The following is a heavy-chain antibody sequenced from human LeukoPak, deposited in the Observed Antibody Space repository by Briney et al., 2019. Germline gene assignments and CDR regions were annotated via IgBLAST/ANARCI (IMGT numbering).Heavy chain of an antibody. D-gene: IGHD2-2*01. CDR2: IWYDGSKK. CDR1: GFTFNRCW. V-gene: IGHV3-33*07. J-gene: IGHJ6*02. Sequence: GGSLRLSCVVSGFTFNRCWMNWVRQAPGKGLEWVAVIWYDGSKKYYADSVKGRFTISRDNSKNTLYLQMNSLRAEDTAVYYCARDIAYQLLSYGMDVWGQGTTVTVPS. CDR3: ARDIAYQLLSYGMDV.